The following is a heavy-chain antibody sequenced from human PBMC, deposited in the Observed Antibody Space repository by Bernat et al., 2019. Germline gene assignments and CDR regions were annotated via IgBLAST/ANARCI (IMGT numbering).Heavy chain of an antibody. D-gene: IGHD3-22*01. J-gene: IGHJ4*02. CDR1: GFTFSGAA. CDR3: VRRRTDDSSGYFDY. V-gene: IGHV3-73*01. CDR2: IRSKANSYAA. Sequence: EVQLVESGGGLVQPGGSLKLSCAVSGFTFSGAAIHWVRQASGKGLEWVGRIRSKANSYAAAYAASVKGRFTISRDDSKNTAYLQMNSLQTEDTAVYYCVRRRTDDSSGYFDYWGQGTLVTVFS.